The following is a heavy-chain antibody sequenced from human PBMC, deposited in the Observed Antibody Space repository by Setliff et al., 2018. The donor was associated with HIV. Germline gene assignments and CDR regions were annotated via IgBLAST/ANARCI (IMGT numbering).Heavy chain of an antibody. CDR3: AKDRRYYYGSGSYAAET. J-gene: IGHJ5*02. D-gene: IGHD3-10*01. CDR1: GFTFSRYA. Sequence: PGESLTISCAASGFTFSRYAMTWVRQAPGKGLEWVSAISGSGIGSYYPDSVKGRFTISRDNSKNTLFLQMNSLRAEDTAVYYCAKDRRYYYGSGSYAAETWGQGTLVTVSS. V-gene: IGHV3-23*01. CDR2: ISGSGIGS.